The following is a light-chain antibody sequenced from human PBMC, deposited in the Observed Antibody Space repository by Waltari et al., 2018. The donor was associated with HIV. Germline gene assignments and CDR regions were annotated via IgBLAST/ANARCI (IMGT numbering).Light chain of an antibody. J-gene: IGLJ3*02. CDR2: RGG. Sequence: AGLTQPSSVSKGLGPNVPPTCTGSDKNVGHDRAGWLLRHEGHPPEVLSYRGGARPAGISQKYSASRSGNTASLTITGLRVDDEAVYYCSAWDSSLSEWVFGGGTKLTVL. V-gene: IGLV10-54*01. CDR1: DKNVGHDR. CDR3: SAWDSSLSEWV.